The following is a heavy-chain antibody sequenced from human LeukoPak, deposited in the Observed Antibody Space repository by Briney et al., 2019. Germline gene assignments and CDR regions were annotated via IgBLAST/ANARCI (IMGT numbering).Heavy chain of an antibody. Sequence: QAGGSLRLSCAASGFTFSSYGMHWVRQAPGKGLEWVAFIRYDGSNKYYADSVKGRFTISRDNSKITLYLQMNSLRAEDTAVYYCAKDRRRDIAARSYYFDYWGQGTLVTVSS. J-gene: IGHJ4*02. CDR3: AKDRRRDIAARSYYFDY. CDR2: IRYDGSNK. D-gene: IGHD6-6*01. V-gene: IGHV3-30*02. CDR1: GFTFSSYG.